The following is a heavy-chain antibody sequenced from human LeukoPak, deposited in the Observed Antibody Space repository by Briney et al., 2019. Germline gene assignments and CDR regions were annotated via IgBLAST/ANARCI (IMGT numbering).Heavy chain of an antibody. V-gene: IGHV1-69*13. CDR3: ARALSYRGFYLVHYYYGMDV. D-gene: IGHD2/OR15-2a*01. CDR2: IIPIFGTA. Sequence: SVKVSCKASGGTFSSYAISWVRQAPGQGLEWMGGIIPIFGTANYAQKFQGRVTITADESTSTAYMELSSLRSEDTAVYYCARALSYRGFYLVHYYYGMDVWGQGTMVTVSS. J-gene: IGHJ6*02. CDR1: GGTFSSYA.